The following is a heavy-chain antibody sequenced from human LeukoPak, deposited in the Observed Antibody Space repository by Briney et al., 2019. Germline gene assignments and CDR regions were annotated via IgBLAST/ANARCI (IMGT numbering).Heavy chain of an antibody. CDR1: GFTFSGHF. Sequence: GGSLRLSCSASGFTFSGHFMHWVRQAPGKGLEYVSSISVDGDKTLYAESVKGRFTISRDNSKNTLYLQLSSLRLEDTAIYYCLKDLAGTWSFDHWGQGTLLTVSS. D-gene: IGHD7-27*01. V-gene: IGHV3-64D*06. CDR3: LKDLAGTWSFDH. CDR2: ISVDGDKT. J-gene: IGHJ4*02.